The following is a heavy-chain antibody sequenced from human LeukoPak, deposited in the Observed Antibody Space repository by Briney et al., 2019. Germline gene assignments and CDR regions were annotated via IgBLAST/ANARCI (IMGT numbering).Heavy chain of an antibody. D-gene: IGHD2-2*02. V-gene: IGHV4-59*01. Sequence: PSETLSLTCTVSGGSISSYYWSWIRQPPGKGLEWIGYIYYSGSTNYNPSLKSRVTISVDTSKNQFSLKLSSVTAADTAVYYCARAYCSSTSCYTGWAENWFDPWGQGTLVTVSS. CDR1: GGSISSYY. J-gene: IGHJ5*02. CDR2: IYYSGST. CDR3: ARAYCSSTSCYTGWAENWFDP.